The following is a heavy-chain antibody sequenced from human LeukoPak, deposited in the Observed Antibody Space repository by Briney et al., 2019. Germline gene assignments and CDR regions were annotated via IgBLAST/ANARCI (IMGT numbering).Heavy chain of an antibody. CDR2: IKQDGSEK. CDR1: GFTFSSYW. V-gene: IGHV3-7*01. Sequence: GGSLRLSCAASGFTFSSYWMSWVRQAPGKGLEWVANIKQDGSEKYYVDSVKGRFTISRDNAKNSLYLQMNSLRAEDTAVYYCARTYIAVAGGDFDYWGQGTLVTVSS. CDR3: ARTYIAVAGGDFDY. D-gene: IGHD6-19*01. J-gene: IGHJ4*02.